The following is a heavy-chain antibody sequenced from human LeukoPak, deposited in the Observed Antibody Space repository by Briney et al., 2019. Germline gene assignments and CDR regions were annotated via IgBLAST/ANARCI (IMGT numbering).Heavy chain of an antibody. CDR1: GGSISSGAYY. Sequence: SETLSLTCTVSGGSISSGAYYWSWLRQHPGKGLEWIGYIYYSGSTYYNPSLKSRVTISVDTSKNQFSLKLSSVTAADTAVYYCARTIRYYDSSGYYYLPYYFDYWGQGTLVTVSS. CDR3: ARTIRYYDSSGYYYLPYYFDY. V-gene: IGHV4-31*03. CDR2: IYYSGST. J-gene: IGHJ4*02. D-gene: IGHD3-22*01.